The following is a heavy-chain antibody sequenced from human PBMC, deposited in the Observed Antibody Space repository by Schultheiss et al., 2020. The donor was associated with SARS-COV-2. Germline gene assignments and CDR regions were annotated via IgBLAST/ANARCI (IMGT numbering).Heavy chain of an antibody. J-gene: IGHJ6*02. CDR1: GFTFDDYG. CDR2: ISGGST. Sequence: GGSLRLSCAASGFTFDDYGMSWVRQAPGKGLEWVSSISGGSTYYADSVKGRFTISRDNNKNFMYLQMNNLTTEDTALYYCATATPQDYNGMGVWGPGTTVTVSS. D-gene: IGHD2-15*01. CDR3: ATATPQDYNGMGV. V-gene: IGHV3-43*02.